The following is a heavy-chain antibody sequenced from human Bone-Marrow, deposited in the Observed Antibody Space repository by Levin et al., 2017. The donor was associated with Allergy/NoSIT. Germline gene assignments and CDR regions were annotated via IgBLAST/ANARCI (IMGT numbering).Heavy chain of an antibody. CDR1: GYTFTDYW. D-gene: IGHD6-6*01. Sequence: GSLRLSCQVSGYTFTDYWFGWVRQIPGKGLEWVGMIFPEDSDVRYSPSFEGQVTISADKSISTAYLQWSSLKASDTAIYFCAGRDVVVPSARRDGFDIWGQGTQVTVS. CDR3: AGRDVVVPSARRDGFDI. J-gene: IGHJ3*02. CDR2: IFPEDSDV. V-gene: IGHV5-51*01.